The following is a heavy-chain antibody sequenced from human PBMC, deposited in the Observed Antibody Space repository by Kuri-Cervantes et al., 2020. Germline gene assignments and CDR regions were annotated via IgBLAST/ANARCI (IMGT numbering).Heavy chain of an antibody. CDR1: GFTFSSYA. J-gene: IGHJ3*02. D-gene: IGHD3-22*01. Sequence: GESLKISCAASGFTFSSYAMSWVRQAPGKGLEWVSAISGSGGSTYYADSVKGRFTISRDNSKNTLYLQMNSLRVEDTALYYCAKDLDYDNSGDAFDIWGQGTMVTVSS. V-gene: IGHV3-23*01. CDR3: AKDLDYDNSGDAFDI. CDR2: ISGSGGST.